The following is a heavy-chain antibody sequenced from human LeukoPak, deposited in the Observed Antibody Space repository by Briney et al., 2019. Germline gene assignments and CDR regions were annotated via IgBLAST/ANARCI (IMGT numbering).Heavy chain of an antibody. CDR1: GYSISSGYY. D-gene: IGHD5-18*01. CDR3: ARGHTAITP. V-gene: IGHV4-38-2*02. Sequence: SETLSLTCTVSGYSISSGYYWGWIRQPPGKGLEWIGNIYHNGSTDYNPSLKSRVTISVDTSKNQFSLKLSSVTAADTAVYYCARGHTAITPWGQGTLVTVSS. CDR2: IYHNGST. J-gene: IGHJ5*02.